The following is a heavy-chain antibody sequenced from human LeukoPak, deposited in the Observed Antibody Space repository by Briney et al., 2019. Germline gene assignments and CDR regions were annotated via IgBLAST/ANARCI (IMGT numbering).Heavy chain of an antibody. Sequence: GGSLRLSRAASGFTFTSYGMHWVRQAPGKGLEWVGMIWYDGSHIKYADSVEGRFSISRDTSKNTLYLQMNSLGADDTAVYYCARGIPIPATHPIDYWGQGSPVTVSS. D-gene: IGHD2-21*01. V-gene: IGHV3-33*03. CDR3: ARGIPIPATHPIDY. J-gene: IGHJ4*02. CDR2: IWYDGSHI. CDR1: GFTFTSYG.